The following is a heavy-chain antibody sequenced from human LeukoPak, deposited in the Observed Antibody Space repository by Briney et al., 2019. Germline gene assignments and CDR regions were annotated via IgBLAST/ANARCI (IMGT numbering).Heavy chain of an antibody. D-gene: IGHD2-15*01. Sequence: GGSLRLSCAASGFTFDDYAMHWVRQAPGKGLEWVSGISWNSGSIGYADSVKGRFTISRDNAKNSLYLQMNSLRAEDTALYYCAKAKQEDCSGGSCYFDYWGQGTLVTVSS. V-gene: IGHV3-9*01. J-gene: IGHJ4*02. CDR2: ISWNSGSI. CDR1: GFTFDDYA. CDR3: AKAKQEDCSGGSCYFDY.